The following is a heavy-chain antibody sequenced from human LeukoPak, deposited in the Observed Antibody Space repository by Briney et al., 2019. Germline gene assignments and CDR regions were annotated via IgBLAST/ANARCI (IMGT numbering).Heavy chain of an antibody. J-gene: IGHJ4*02. CDR3: ARFDQVSETAGGY. D-gene: IGHD5/OR15-5a*01. V-gene: IGHV1-2*02. CDR2: INPHSGGT. CDR1: GYTFTEYY. Sequence: ASVKVSCKASGYTFTEYYMHWVRQAPGQGLEWMGWINPHSGGTNYAQKFQGRVTMTRDTSISTAYMELSRLRSDDTAVYYCARFDQVSETAGGYWGQGTLVTVSS.